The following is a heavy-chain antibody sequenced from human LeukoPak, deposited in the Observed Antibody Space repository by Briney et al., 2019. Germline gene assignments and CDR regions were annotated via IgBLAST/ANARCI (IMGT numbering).Heavy chain of an antibody. CDR3: ASYPASSGWYGLDY. J-gene: IGHJ4*02. CDR1: GYSFTSYW. Sequence: KNGESLKISCKGSGYSFTSYWISWVRQMPGKGLEWMGRIDPSDSYTNYSPSFQGHVTISADKSISTAYLQWSSLKASDTAMYYCASYPASSGWYGLDYWGQGTLVTVSS. D-gene: IGHD6-19*01. V-gene: IGHV5-10-1*01. CDR2: IDPSDSYT.